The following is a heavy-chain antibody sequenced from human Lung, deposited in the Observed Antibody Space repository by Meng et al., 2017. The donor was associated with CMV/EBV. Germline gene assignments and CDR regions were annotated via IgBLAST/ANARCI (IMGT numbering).Heavy chain of an antibody. D-gene: IGHD2-2*01. J-gene: IGHJ5*02. CDR2: IYYSGST. CDR3: ARGITPADIVVVPAAMRPWFDP. CDR1: GGSISSGGYY. Sequence: SXTXSLXCTVSGGSISSGGYYWSWIRQHPGKGLEWIGYIYYSGSTYYNPSLKSRVTISVDTSKNQFSLKLSSVTAADTAVYYCARGITPADIVVVPAAMRPWFDPWXQGTLVTVSS. V-gene: IGHV4-31*03.